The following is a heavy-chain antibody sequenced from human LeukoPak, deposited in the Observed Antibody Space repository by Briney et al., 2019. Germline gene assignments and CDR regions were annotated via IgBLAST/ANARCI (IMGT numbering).Heavy chain of an antibody. J-gene: IGHJ4*02. D-gene: IGHD4-17*01. CDR1: GFTFSSYG. V-gene: IGHV3-30*18. CDR3: AKGGYGDPDFDY. CDR2: ISYDGSNK. Sequence: PGGSLRLSCAASGFTFSSYGMHWVRQAPGKGLEWVAVISYDGSNKYYADSVKGRFTISRDNSKNTLYLQMNSLRAEDTAVYNCAKGGYGDPDFDYWGQGTLATVSS.